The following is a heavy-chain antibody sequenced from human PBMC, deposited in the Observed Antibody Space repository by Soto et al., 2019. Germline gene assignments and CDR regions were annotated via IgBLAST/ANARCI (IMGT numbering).Heavy chain of an antibody. Sequence: QVQLVESGGGVVQPGRSLRLSCAASGFTFSSYGMHWVRQAPGKGLEWVAVIWYDGSNKYYADSVKGRFTISRDNSKNTLYLQMHSLRAEDTAVYYCARGGKRDYYGSGRYGMDVWGQGTTVTVSS. V-gene: IGHV3-33*01. D-gene: IGHD3-10*01. J-gene: IGHJ6*02. CDR1: GFTFSSYG. CDR3: ARGGKRDYYGSGRYGMDV. CDR2: IWYDGSNK.